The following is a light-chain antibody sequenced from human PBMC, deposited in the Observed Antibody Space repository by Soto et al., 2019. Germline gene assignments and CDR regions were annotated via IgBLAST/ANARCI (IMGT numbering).Light chain of an antibody. CDR1: KLGDKY. CDR3: QAWDSSTPYV. V-gene: IGLV3-1*01. Sequence: SYELTQPPSVSVSPGQTASITCSGGKLGDKYACWYQQKPGQSPVLVIYQDSKRPSGIPERFSGSNSGNTATLTISGTQAMDEADYYCQAWDSSTPYVFGTGTQLTVL. CDR2: QDS. J-gene: IGLJ1*01.